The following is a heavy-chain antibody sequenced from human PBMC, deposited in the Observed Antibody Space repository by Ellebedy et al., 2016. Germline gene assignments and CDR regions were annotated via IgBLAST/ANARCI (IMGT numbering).Heavy chain of an antibody. V-gene: IGHV3-7*04. CDR1: GFTFSSYW. J-gene: IGHJ4*02. Sequence: GESLKISCAASGFTFSSYWMSWVRQAPGKGLEWVANIKQDGSEKYYVDSVKGRFTISRDNAKNSLYLQMNSLRAEDTAVYYCARRAAGTWELLEDYFDYWGQGTLVTVSS. CDR2: IKQDGSEK. CDR3: ARRAAGTWELLEDYFDY. D-gene: IGHD1-26*01.